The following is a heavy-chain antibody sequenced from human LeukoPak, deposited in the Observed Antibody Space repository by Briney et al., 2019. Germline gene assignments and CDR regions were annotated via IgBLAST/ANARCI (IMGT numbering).Heavy chain of an antibody. CDR1: GFTLSNYW. V-gene: IGHV3-74*01. CDR2: INTDGSST. CDR3: ARVIGWDEPFDL. D-gene: IGHD1-26*01. Sequence: GGSLRLSCSASGFTLSNYWIHWVRQAPGKGLVWVSRINTDGSSTNYADSVKGRFTVSRDNAKNTLYLQMNSLRAEDTAIYYCARVIGWDEPFDLWGQGTMVTVSS. J-gene: IGHJ3*01.